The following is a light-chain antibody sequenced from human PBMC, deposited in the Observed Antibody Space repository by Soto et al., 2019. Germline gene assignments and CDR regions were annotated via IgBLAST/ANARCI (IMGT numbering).Light chain of an antibody. CDR3: SSKAGSDNLGVV. V-gene: IGLV2-8*01. J-gene: IGLJ2*01. Sequence: QSALTQPPSASGSPGQSVAISCTGPSSDVGGYNDVSWYQQHPGKAPKLMIYEVTERPSGVPDRFSGSKSGNTASLTVSGLQADDEAYYYCSSKAGSDNLGVVFGGGTKVTVL. CDR1: SSDVGGYND. CDR2: EVT.